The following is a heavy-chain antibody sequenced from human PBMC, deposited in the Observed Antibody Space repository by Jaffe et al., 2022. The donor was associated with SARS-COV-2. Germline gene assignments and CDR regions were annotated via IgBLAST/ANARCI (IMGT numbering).Heavy chain of an antibody. CDR3: ARDRGYSSGSYYLSTNAFDI. J-gene: IGHJ3*02. Sequence: QVQLVQSGAEVKKPGASVKVSCKASGYTFTGYSMHWVRQAPGQGLEWMGIINPSGGSTSYAQKVQGRVTMTRDTSTSTVYMELSSLRSEDTAVYFCARDRGYSSGSYYLSTNAFDIWGQGTMVTVSS. V-gene: IGHV1-46*01. D-gene: IGHD3-22*01. CDR1: GYTFTGYS. CDR2: INPSGGST.